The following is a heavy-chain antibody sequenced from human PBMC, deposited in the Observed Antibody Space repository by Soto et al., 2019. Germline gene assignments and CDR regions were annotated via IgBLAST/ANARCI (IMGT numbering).Heavy chain of an antibody. CDR1: GYTFTSYG. V-gene: IGHV1-18*01. Sequence: ASVKVSCKASGYTFTSYGISWVRQAPGQGLEWMGWISAYNGNTNYAQKLQGRVTMTTDTSTSTAYMELRSLKSDDTAVYYCAGNYYDSSGYGPGAFSGQGIIVTVSS. CDR2: ISAYNGNT. D-gene: IGHD3-22*01. CDR3: AGNYYDSSGYGPGAF. J-gene: IGHJ3*01.